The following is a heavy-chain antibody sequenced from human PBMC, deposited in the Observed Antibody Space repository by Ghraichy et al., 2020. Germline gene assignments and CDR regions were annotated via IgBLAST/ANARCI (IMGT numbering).Heavy chain of an antibody. CDR1: GGSVSSGSYY. CDR3: ARDLWGDGYNLGY. CDR2: IYYSGNT. D-gene: IGHD5-24*01. V-gene: IGHV4-61*01. J-gene: IGHJ4*02. Sequence: SETLSLTCTVSGGSVSSGSYYWSWIRQPPGKGLEWIGYIYYSGNTNYNPSLKSRVTISVDTSKNQFSLKLSSVTAADTAVYYCARDLWGDGYNLGYWGQGTLVTVSS.